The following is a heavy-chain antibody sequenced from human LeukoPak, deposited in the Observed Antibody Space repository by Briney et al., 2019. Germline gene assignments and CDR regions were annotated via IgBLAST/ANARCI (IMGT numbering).Heavy chain of an antibody. V-gene: IGHV3-48*04. D-gene: IGHD6-6*01. CDR2: ITSSSSSI. CDR1: GFTFSGYS. Sequence: TGGSLRLSCAASGFTFSGYSMNWVRQAPGAGLEWISYITSSSSSIDYADSVRGRITVSRDNAKNTLYLQMNSLRAEDTAVYYCASGQLGGAFDIWGQGTMVTVSS. J-gene: IGHJ3*02. CDR3: ASGQLGGAFDI.